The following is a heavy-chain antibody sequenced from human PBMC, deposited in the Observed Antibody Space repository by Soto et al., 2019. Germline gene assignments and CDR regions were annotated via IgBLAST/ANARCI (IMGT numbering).Heavy chain of an antibody. CDR2: IHYSVTT. D-gene: IGHD3-22*01. CDR3: ARDPFFYYYDSSVTDAFDI. Sequence: SETPSLTFSVSGDSIGTNRYFWGWIRQSPGKGLEWIGSIHYSVTTYYDPSLKSRVSISVDTSKNQFSLKLSSVTAADTAVYYCARDPFFYYYDSSVTDAFDIWGQGTMVTVSS. V-gene: IGHV4-39*07. J-gene: IGHJ3*02. CDR1: GDSIGTNRYF.